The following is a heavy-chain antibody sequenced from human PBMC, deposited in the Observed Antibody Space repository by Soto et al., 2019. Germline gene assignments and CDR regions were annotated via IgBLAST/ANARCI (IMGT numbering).Heavy chain of an antibody. CDR1: GGSISGNY. CDR2: IYYSGST. J-gene: IGHJ4*02. V-gene: IGHV4-59*01. CDR3: AKTPSIYDHKDY. D-gene: IGHD3-22*01. Sequence: SETLSLTSTVSGGSISGNYWSWIRQPPGKGLEWIGYIYYSGSTNYNPSLKSRVNISVDTSKNQFSLKLTSVTAADTAVYYCAKTPSIYDHKDYWGQGTLVTVS.